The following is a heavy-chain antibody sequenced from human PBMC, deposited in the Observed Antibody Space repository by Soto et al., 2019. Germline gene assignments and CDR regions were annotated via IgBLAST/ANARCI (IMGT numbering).Heavy chain of an antibody. Sequence: PGGSLRLSCAASGFNFNNYAMHWVRQAPGKGLEWVAVVSFDGSSTYYADSVKGRFTISRDSSNNTVSLQMNSLTNEDTAAYYCAKAGWGGDYYYGLDVWGQGTTVTVYS. D-gene: IGHD2-21*01. CDR3: AKAGWGGDYYYGLDV. J-gene: IGHJ6*02. CDR2: VSFDGSST. V-gene: IGHV3-30*18. CDR1: GFNFNNYA.